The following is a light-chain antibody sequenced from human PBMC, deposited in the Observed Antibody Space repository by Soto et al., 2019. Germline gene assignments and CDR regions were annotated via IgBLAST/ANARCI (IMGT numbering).Light chain of an antibody. CDR2: AAS. CDR1: QSINKY. V-gene: IGKV1-39*01. J-gene: IGKJ5*01. CDR3: QQNYDTPIT. Sequence: DIQMTQSPSSLSSSFLDRFTITFLSSQSINKYLNWYQQKPVKAPKLLIYAASSLQIGVPSRFSGGGSGTNFTLTISSLQPEDFATYFCQQNYDTPITFGQGTRLEN.